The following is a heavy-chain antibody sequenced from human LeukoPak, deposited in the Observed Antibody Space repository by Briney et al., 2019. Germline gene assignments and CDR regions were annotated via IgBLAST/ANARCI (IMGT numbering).Heavy chain of an antibody. J-gene: IGHJ4*02. V-gene: IGHV3-21*04. CDR2: VSNSGDYI. CDR1: GFSFSSYR. D-gene: IGHD1-26*01. Sequence: GGSLRLSCAASGFSFSSYRMNWVRQAPGKGLEWVSSVSNSGDYIHYADSVKGRFTISRDNSKNSLYLQMNSLRAEDTAVYYCAIGGEVGAIYYFDYWGQGTLVTVSS. CDR3: AIGGEVGAIYYFDY.